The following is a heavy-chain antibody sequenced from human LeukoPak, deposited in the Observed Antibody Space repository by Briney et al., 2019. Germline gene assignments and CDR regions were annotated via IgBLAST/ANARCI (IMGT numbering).Heavy chain of an antibody. CDR1: XXXXPGYY. V-gene: IGHV1-2*02. J-gene: IGHJ4*02. CDR2: INPSSGGT. CDR3: AREHSSSSGKVFDY. D-gene: IGHD6-6*01. Sequence: ASVKXSCXXXXXXXPGYYMHWVRQAPGQGLELMGWINPSSGGTNYAQKFQGRVTMTRDTSISTAYMELSRLRSDDTAVYYCAREHSSSSGKVFDYWGQGTLVTVSS.